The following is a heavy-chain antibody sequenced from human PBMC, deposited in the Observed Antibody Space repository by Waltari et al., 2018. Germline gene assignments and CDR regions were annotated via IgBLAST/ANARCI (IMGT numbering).Heavy chain of an antibody. V-gene: IGHV4-38-2*02. D-gene: IGHD2-2*01. CDR3: ARDPSPHASNWYFDF. CDR2: VYYSGSA. CDR1: GPAISSSSY. J-gene: IGHJ2*01. Sequence: QVQLQESRSAPLTPSETLSITCTASGPAISSSSYWAWSRQSPGKGLEWLASVYYSGSAYYNPTLKSRLTISLNTFHNQFSLRLDSVTAADTAMYFCARDPSPHASNWYFDFWGRGTLVTVSS.